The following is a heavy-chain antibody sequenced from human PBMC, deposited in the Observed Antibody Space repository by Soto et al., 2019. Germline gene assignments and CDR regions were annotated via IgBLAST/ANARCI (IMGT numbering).Heavy chain of an antibody. CDR1: GFTFSNNG. CDR2: IWYDGINK. V-gene: IGHV3-33*01. J-gene: IGHJ6*02. Sequence: QVQLVESGGGVVQPGRSLRLSCAASGFTFSNNGMHWVRQAPGKGLEWLAVIWYDGINKYYADSEKGRFIISRDNSKNTVYLQMNSLRAEDTAVYYCARDRVQMVDGLDVWGQGTTVTVSS. D-gene: IGHD2-15*01. CDR3: ARDRVQMVDGLDV.